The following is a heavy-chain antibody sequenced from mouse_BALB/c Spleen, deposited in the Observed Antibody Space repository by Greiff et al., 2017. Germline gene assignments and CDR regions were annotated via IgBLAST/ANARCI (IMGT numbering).Heavy chain of an antibody. CDR1: GYTFSSYW. CDR2: ILPGSGST. D-gene: IGHD4-1*01. J-gene: IGHJ3*01. CDR3: ARLTGPFAD. V-gene: IGHV1-9*01. Sequence: QVQLKESGAELMKPGASVKISCKATGYTFSSYWIEWVKQRPGHGLEWIGEILPGSGSTNYNEKFKGKATFTADTSSNTAYMQLSSLTSEDSAVYYCARLTGPFADWGQGTLVTVSA.